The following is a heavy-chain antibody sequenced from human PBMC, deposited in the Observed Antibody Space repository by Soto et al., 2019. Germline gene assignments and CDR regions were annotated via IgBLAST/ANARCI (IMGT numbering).Heavy chain of an antibody. V-gene: IGHV3-23*01. CDR2: ILVGGST. CDR3: AKATATGGGAFDI. D-gene: IGHD2-8*02. Sequence: GGSLRLSCAASGFTCSSYDMSWVRQAPGKGLEWVSTILVGGSTHYPDSVKGRFTISRDNSKNTVFLQMNSLTAGDTAVYYCAKATATGGGAFDICGQGTVVTVS. CDR1: GFTCSSYD. J-gene: IGHJ3*02.